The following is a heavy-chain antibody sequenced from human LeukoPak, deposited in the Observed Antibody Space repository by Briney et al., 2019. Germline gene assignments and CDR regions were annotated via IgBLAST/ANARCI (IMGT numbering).Heavy chain of an antibody. Sequence: GGSLRLSCAASGFTFSSYAMSWVRQAPGKGLEWVSAISGSGGSTYYADSVKGRFTISRDNSKNTLYLQMNSLRSDDTAVYYCARGRDGYNLFDYWGQGTLVTVSS. CDR3: ARGRDGYNLFDY. D-gene: IGHD5-24*01. CDR1: GFTFSSYA. V-gene: IGHV3-23*01. J-gene: IGHJ4*02. CDR2: ISGSGGST.